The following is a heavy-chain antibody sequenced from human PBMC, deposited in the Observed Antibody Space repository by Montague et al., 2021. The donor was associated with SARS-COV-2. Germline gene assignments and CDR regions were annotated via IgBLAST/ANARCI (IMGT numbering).Heavy chain of an antibody. CDR3: ARVYYGGNSAFDX. Sequence: VKPTQNLTLTCTFSVFSLSTSGMCVSWIRQPPGKALEWLARIGWYDDKYYSTSLQTRLTISKDTSKNQVVLTMTNMDPVDTATYYCARVYYGGNSAFDXWGQGTLVTVSS. CDR1: VFSLSTSGMC. CDR2: IGWYDDK. V-gene: IGHV2-70*11. D-gene: IGHD4-23*01. J-gene: IGHJ4*02.